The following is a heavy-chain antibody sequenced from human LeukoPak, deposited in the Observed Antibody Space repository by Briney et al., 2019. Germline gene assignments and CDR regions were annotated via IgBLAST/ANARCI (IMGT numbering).Heavy chain of an antibody. V-gene: IGHV6-1*01. CDR3: ARGRIAARRWMVDLDY. D-gene: IGHD6-6*01. CDR1: GDSVSSNSAA. J-gene: IGHJ4*02. Sequence: SQTLSLTCAISGDSVSSNSAAWNWIRQSPSRGLEWLGRTYYRSKWYNDYAVSVKSRITINPDTSKNQFSLQLNSVTPEDTAVYYCARGRIAARRWMVDLDYWGQGTLVTVSS. CDR2: TYYRSKWYN.